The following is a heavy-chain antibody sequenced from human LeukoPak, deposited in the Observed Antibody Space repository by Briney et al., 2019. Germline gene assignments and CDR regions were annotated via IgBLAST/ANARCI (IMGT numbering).Heavy chain of an antibody. CDR1: GFTFSSYA. CDR3: AKVPLYRYYYYGMDV. CDR2: ISGSGGST. Sequence: GGSLRLSCAASGFTFSSYAMSWVRQAPGKGLEWVSAISGSGGSTYYADSVKGRFTISRDNSKNTLYLQMNSLRAEDTAVYYCAKVPLYRYYYYGMDVWGQGTTVTVSS. D-gene: IGHD2-2*02. V-gene: IGHV3-23*01. J-gene: IGHJ6*02.